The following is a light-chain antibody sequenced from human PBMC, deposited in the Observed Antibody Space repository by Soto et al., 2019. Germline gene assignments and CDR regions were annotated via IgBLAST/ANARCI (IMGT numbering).Light chain of an antibody. Sequence: DIPVIKYRTSLSASVHESNHITCRASQSVNIYLSWYQQKPGKPPKLLINVASTLQGGVPSRFSGSGSGTEFTLAISSLQPEDSATYYCQQSFSTPITFGRGTNLEIK. J-gene: IGKJ4*01. CDR3: QQSFSTPIT. CDR2: VAS. V-gene: IGKV1-39*01. CDR1: QSVNIY.